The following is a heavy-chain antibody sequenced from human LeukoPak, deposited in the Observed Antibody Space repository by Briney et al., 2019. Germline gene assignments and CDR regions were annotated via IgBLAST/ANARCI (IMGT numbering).Heavy chain of an antibody. CDR2: SNHSGST. J-gene: IGHJ6*02. Sequence: PSETLSLTCTVSGCSISSYYWSWIRQPPGKGLEWIGESNHSGSTNYNPSLKSRVTISVDTSKNQFSLKLSSVTAADTAAYYCARALVWLQLWSPNGMDVWGQGTTVTVSS. V-gene: IGHV4-34*09. CDR1: GCSISSYY. D-gene: IGHD5-18*01. CDR3: ARALVWLQLWSPNGMDV.